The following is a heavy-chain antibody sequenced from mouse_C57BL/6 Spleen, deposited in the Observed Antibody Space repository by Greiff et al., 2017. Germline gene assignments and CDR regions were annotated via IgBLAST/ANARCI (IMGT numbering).Heavy chain of an antibody. D-gene: IGHD1-1*01. CDR1: GYSFTGYY. Sequence: EVKLVESGPELVKPGASVKISCKASGYSFTGYYMHWVKQSHGNILDWIGYIYPYNGVSSYNQKFKGKATLTVDKSSSTAYMELRSLTSEDSAVYYCATTVVATDWYFDVWGTGTTVTVSS. V-gene: IGHV1-31*01. J-gene: IGHJ1*03. CDR2: IYPYNGVS. CDR3: ATTVVATDWYFDV.